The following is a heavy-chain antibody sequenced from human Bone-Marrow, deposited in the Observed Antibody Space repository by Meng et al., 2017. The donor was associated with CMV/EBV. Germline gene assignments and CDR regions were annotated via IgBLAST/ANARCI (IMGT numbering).Heavy chain of an antibody. CDR1: GYSISSGYY. CDR2: IYHSGST. D-gene: IGHD1-26*01. CDR3: ARDEGATVLDY. V-gene: IGHV4-38-2*02. J-gene: IGHJ4*02. Sequence: SETLSLTCTVSGYSISSGYYWGWIRQPPGKGLEWIGSIYHSGSTYYHPSLKSRVTISVDTSKNQFSLKLSSVTAADTAVYYCARDEGATVLDYWGQGTLVTVSS.